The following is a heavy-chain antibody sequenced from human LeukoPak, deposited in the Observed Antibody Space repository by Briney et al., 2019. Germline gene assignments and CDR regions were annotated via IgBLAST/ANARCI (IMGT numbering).Heavy chain of an antibody. CDR2: ISYDGSNK. CDR3: AKDKVVAVVVLPDY. V-gene: IGHV3-30*18. Sequence: GGSLRLSCAASGFTFSSYGMHWVRQAPGKGLEWVAVISYDGSNKYYADSVKGRFTISRDNSKNTLYLQMNSLRAEDTAVYYCAKDKVVAVVVLPDYWGQGTLVTVSS. D-gene: IGHD3-22*01. CDR1: GFTFSSYG. J-gene: IGHJ4*02.